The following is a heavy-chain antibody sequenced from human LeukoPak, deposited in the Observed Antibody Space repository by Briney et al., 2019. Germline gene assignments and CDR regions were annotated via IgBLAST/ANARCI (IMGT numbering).Heavy chain of an antibody. CDR2: IYHSGST. Sequence: PSETLSLTCTVSGYSISSGYYWGWIRQPPGKGLEWIGSIYHSGSTYYNPSLKSRVTISVDTSKNQFSLMLNSVTAADTAVYYCAKSNGYGLVDIWGQGTMVTVSS. CDR3: AKSNGYGLVDI. V-gene: IGHV4-38-2*02. CDR1: GYSISSGYY. J-gene: IGHJ3*02. D-gene: IGHD3-10*01.